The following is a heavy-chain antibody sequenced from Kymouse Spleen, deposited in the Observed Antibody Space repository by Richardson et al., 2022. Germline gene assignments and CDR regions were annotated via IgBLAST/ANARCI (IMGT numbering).Heavy chain of an antibody. V-gene: IGHV4-61*01. Sequence: QVQLQESGPGLVKPSETLSLTCTVSGGSVSSGSYYWSWIRQPPGKGLEWIGYIYYSGSTNYNPSLKSRVTISVDTSKNQFSLKLSSVTAADTAVYYCARDRDDILTGYDAFDIWGQGTMVTVSS. CDR1: GGSVSSGSYY. CDR2: IYYSGST. D-gene: IGHD3-9*01. CDR3: ARDRDDILTGYDAFDI. J-gene: IGHJ3*02.